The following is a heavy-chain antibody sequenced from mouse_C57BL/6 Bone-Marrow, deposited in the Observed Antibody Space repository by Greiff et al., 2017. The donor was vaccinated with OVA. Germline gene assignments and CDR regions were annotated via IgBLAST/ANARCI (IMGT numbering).Heavy chain of an antibody. CDR3: ASSERLRDDYAY. Sequence: VKLMESGAELVRPGASVKLSCKASGYTFTGYYISWVKQRPGQGLEWIARIYPGSGNTYYNEKFKGKATLTVEKSSSTAYMQLSSLTSDDSAVDFCASSERLRDDYAYWGQGTAPTVSS. V-gene: IGHV1-76*01. J-gene: IGHJ2*01. CDR2: IYPGSGNT. D-gene: IGHD2-2*01. CDR1: GYTFTGYY.